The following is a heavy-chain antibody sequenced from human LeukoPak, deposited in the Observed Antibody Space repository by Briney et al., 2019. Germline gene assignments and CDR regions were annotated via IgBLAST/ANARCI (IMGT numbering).Heavy chain of an antibody. CDR2: MRRDGNEI. CDR1: GFTFSTYW. Sequence: TGGSLRLSCSASGFTFSTYWMSWVRQAPGKGLEWVANMRRDGNEIYYLDSVRGRFTISRDNAKNSLYLQMNSLRAEDTAVYYCARDNGYRDLRRDKTSHYYYGMDVWGQGTTVTVSS. V-gene: IGHV3-7*01. CDR3: ARDNGYRDLRRDKTSHYYYGMDV. D-gene: IGHD6-25*01. J-gene: IGHJ6*02.